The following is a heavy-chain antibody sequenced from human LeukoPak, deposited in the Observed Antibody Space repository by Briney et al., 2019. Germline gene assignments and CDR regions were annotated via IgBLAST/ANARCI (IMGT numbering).Heavy chain of an antibody. CDR3: AREQWLVSWFDP. Sequence: PGGSLRLSCAASGFTFSSYWMHWVRQAPGKGLVWVSRINSDGSSTSHADSVKGRFTISRDNAKNTLYLQMNSLRAEDTAVYYCAREQWLVSWFDPWGQGTLVTVSS. D-gene: IGHD6-19*01. CDR1: GFTFSSYW. J-gene: IGHJ5*02. V-gene: IGHV3-74*01. CDR2: INSDGSST.